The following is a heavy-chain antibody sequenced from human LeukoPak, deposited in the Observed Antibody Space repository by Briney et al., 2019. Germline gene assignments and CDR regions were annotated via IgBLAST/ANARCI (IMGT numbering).Heavy chain of an antibody. CDR2: IRYDGSNK. V-gene: IGHV3-30*02. D-gene: IGHD3-22*01. CDR1: GFTFSNYG. CDR3: AKDSASGYYSDLDY. Sequence: PGGSLRLSCAASGFTFSNYGMHWVHQAPGKGLEWVAFIRYDGSNKYYADSVKGRFTISRDNSKNTLYLQMNSLRAEDTAVYYCAKDSASGYYSDLDYWGQGTLVTVSS. J-gene: IGHJ4*02.